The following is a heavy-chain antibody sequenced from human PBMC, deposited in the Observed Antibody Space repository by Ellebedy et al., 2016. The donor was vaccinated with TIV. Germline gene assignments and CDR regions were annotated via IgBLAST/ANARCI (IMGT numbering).Heavy chain of an antibody. Sequence: PGGSLRLSCAASGFTVSSNYMCWVRQAPGKGLEWVSVIYSDGSTYYGDSVKGRFTVSRDNSRNTLYLQMNSLRAEDTAVYYCTGLHCRDGSCPNDYWGQGTLVTVSS. D-gene: IGHD2-15*01. CDR2: IYSDGST. CDR1: GFTVSSNY. CDR3: TGLHCRDGSCPNDY. V-gene: IGHV3-53*01. J-gene: IGHJ4*02.